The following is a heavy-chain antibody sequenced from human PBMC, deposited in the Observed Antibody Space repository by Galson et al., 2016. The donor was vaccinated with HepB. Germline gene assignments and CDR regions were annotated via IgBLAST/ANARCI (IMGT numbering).Heavy chain of an antibody. CDR3: GTYLVGHGGTGY. J-gene: IGHJ4*02. V-gene: IGHV4-61*08. CDR1: GVSVNSDAYH. CDR2: SSHTWTL. D-gene: IGHD1-26*01. Sequence: SETLSLTCSVSGVSVNSDAYHWSWIRQSPGKGLEWLGHSSHTWTLNDKLMGRVSMSIDTAKNQFSLSLTSLTAADTAVYYCGTYLVGHGGTGYWGQGTLVTVAS.